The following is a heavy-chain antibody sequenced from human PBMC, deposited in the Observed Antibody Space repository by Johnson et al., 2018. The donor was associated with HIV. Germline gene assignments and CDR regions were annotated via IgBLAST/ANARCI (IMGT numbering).Heavy chain of an antibody. V-gene: IGHV3-23*04. J-gene: IGHJ3*02. Sequence: VQLVESGGGLVQPGGSLRVSCVGSGFTFSNFAMIWVRQAPGRGLEFVAAIRGSGGGTIYAESVRGRFTMSRDNAKNSLYQQMNSLRAEDTAVYYCARDMMGNSDDAFDIWGQGTMVIVSS. D-gene: IGHD3-16*01. CDR2: IRGSGGGT. CDR1: GFTFSNFA. CDR3: ARDMMGNSDDAFDI.